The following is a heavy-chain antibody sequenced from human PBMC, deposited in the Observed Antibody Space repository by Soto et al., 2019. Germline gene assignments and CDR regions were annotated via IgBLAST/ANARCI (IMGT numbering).Heavy chain of an antibody. CDR1: VLPFSSYG. CDR2: IPYDGLNK. CDR3: ARSYDVNVFDY. D-gene: IGHD5-12*01. V-gene: IGHV3-30*14. Sequence: QVQLVEAGGGVFQPGRSLRLSCAASVLPFSSYGMHWVRQAPGMGLEWVAVIPYDGLNKDFADSVRGRFSISRDNSKNTVHLQMNSLRPEDTAVYYCARSYDVNVFDYWGQGTLVIVSS. J-gene: IGHJ4*02.